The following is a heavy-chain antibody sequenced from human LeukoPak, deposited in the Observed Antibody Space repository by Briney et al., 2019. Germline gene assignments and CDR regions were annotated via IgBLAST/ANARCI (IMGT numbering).Heavy chain of an antibody. Sequence: SETLSLTCTVSGGSISSHCWSWIRQPPGKGLEWIGYIYYSGSTNYNPSLKSRDTISVDTSKNQFSLKLSSVTAADTAVYYCARWYCSSTSCPLADYWGQGTLVTVSS. CDR1: GGSISSHC. CDR2: IYYSGST. D-gene: IGHD2-2*01. J-gene: IGHJ4*02. CDR3: ARWYCSSTSCPLADY. V-gene: IGHV4-59*11.